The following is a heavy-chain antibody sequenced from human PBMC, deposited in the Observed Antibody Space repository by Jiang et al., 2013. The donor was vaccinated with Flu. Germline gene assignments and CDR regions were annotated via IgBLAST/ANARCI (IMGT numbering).Heavy chain of an antibody. J-gene: IGHJ4*02. CDR3: ARDLGNGNNY. Sequence: QLVESGGGLIQPGGSLRLSCAASGFSVSSKYMTWVRQAPRKGLEWVSIIYPGGGTSYADSVKGRFTTSRDSSKNTLYLQMNSLRAEDTAVYYCARDLGNGNNYWGQGTLVTVSS. CDR2: IYPGGGT. CDR1: GFSVSSKY. V-gene: IGHV3-53*01. D-gene: IGHD5-24*01.